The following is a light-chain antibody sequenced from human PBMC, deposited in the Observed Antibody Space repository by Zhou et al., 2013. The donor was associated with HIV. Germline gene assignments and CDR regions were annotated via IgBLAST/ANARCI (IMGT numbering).Light chain of an antibody. V-gene: IGKV3-20*01. Sequence: EIVLTQSPAILSLSPGERATLSCRASQSLNNYLAWYQQKPGQAPRLLIYDASSRATDIPARFSGSGSGTDFTLTISSLEPEDFAVYYCQQYGSSPLVTFGPGTKVDIK. CDR2: DAS. CDR1: QSLNNY. CDR3: QQYGSSPLVT. J-gene: IGKJ3*01.